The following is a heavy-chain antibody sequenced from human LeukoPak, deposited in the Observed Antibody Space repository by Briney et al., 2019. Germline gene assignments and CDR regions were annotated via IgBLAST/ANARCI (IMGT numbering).Heavy chain of an antibody. CDR3: AKGRNEDGDAALNY. J-gene: IGHJ4*02. CDR1: GFTFTSYA. CDR2: ISGSGDNT. Sequence: PGGSLRLSCAASGFTFTSYAMSWVRQAPGKGLEWVSSISGSGDNTFYADSVKGRFTISRDNSKNTLYPQMNTLRAEDTAAYHCAKGRNEDGDAALNYWGQGTLVTVSS. V-gene: IGHV3-23*01. D-gene: IGHD4-17*01.